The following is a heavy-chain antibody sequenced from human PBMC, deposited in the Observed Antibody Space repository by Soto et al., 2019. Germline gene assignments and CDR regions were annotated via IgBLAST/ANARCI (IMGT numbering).Heavy chain of an antibody. CDR2: LSSSSSYT. CDR1: GFTFSAYY. V-gene: IGHV3-11*06. J-gene: IGHJ4*02. CDR3: ARDGLQWLAPSTW. Sequence: QVQLVESGGGLVKPGGSLRLSCAASGFTFSAYYMSWIRQAPGKGLEWVSYLSSSSSYTNYADSVKGRFTISRDNAKNSLYLQMNSLRAEDTAVYYCARDGLQWLAPSTWWGQGTLVTVSS. D-gene: IGHD6-19*01.